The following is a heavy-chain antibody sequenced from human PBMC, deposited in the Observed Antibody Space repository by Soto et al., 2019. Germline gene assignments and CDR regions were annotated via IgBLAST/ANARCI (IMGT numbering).Heavy chain of an antibody. CDR1: A. Sequence: AVRRISQTPGQRLEWMGWINAGNGNTKYSQKFQGRVTITRDTSASTAYMELSSLRSEDTAVYYCARDPGIVVVPAAPAYFDYWGQGTLVTVSS. D-gene: IGHD2-2*01. J-gene: IGHJ4*02. V-gene: IGHV1-3*01. CDR3: ARDPGIVVVPAAPAYFDY. CDR2: INAGNGNT.